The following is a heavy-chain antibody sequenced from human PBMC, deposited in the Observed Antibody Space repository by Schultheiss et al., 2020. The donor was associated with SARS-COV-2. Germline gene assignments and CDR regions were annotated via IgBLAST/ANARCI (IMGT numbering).Heavy chain of an antibody. D-gene: IGHD1-7*01. CDR2: IYHSGST. J-gene: IGHJ5*02. V-gene: IGHV4-59*01. CDR1: GGSISSYY. Sequence: SETLSLTCTVSGGSISSYYWSWIRQPPGKGLEWIGYIYHSGSTYYNPSLKSRVTISVDTSKNQFSLKLSSVTAADTAVYYCARSAGTTNWFDPWGQGTLVTVSS. CDR3: ARSAGTTNWFDP.